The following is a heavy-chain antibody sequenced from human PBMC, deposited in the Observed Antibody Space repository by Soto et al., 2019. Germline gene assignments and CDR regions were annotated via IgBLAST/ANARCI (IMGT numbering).Heavy chain of an antibody. J-gene: IGHJ6*02. CDR3: ANVVVPAAIGRADYYYGMDV. Sequence: QVQLQESRPGLVKPSQTLSLTCTVSGGSISSGDYYWSWIRQPPGKGLEWIGYIYYSGSTYYNPSLKSRVTISVDTSKNQFSLKLSSVTAADTAVYYCANVVVPAAIGRADYYYGMDVWGQGTTVTVSS. CDR2: IYYSGST. CDR1: GGSISSGDYY. V-gene: IGHV4-30-4*01. D-gene: IGHD2-2*02.